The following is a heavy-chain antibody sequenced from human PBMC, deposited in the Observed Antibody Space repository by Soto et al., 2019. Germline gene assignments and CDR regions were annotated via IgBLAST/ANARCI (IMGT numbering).Heavy chain of an antibody. J-gene: IGHJ4*02. Sequence: EVQLVESGGRLIQPGKSLRLSCAASGFTFDDYAMHWVRQVPGKGLEWVSGISANGGSIRYGDSVKGRFTISRDNAKNSLFLQMNILSDEDTAVYYCTKSADSAGWGVDFWGQGTLVTVSS. CDR3: TKSADSAGWGVDF. CDR2: ISANGGSI. D-gene: IGHD6-19*01. V-gene: IGHV3-9*01. CDR1: GFTFDDYA.